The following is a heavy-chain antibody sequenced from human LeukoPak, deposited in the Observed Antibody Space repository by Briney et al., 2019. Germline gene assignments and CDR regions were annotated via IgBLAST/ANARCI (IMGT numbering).Heavy chain of an antibody. Sequence: PSGTLSLTRGVSGGSISNTSWWTWVRQPPGKGLEWIGEVNLQGSTNYNPSLKSRVAISVDKSENHISLKLTSVTAADTAVYYCAREGGPYRPLDYSGQGTLVTVAS. CDR1: GGSISNTSW. CDR3: AREGGPYRPLDY. CDR2: VNLQGST. V-gene: IGHV4-4*02. J-gene: IGHJ4*02.